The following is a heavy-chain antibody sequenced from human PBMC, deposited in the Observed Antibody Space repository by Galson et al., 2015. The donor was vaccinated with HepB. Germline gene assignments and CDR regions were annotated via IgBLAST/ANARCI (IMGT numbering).Heavy chain of an antibody. CDR1: GYSFTSYW. CDR2: IYPGDSDT. V-gene: IGHV5-51*01. J-gene: IGHJ4*02. CDR3: ARLISSRVGAFTAAGNEYYFDS. D-gene: IGHD6-13*01. Sequence: QSGAEVKKPGESLKISCKGSGYSFTSYWIGWVRQKPGKGLEWMGIIYPGDSDTRYSPSFQGQVTISADKSISTAYLQWSSLKASDTAMYYCARLISSRVGAFTAAGNEYYFDSWGQGTLVTVSS.